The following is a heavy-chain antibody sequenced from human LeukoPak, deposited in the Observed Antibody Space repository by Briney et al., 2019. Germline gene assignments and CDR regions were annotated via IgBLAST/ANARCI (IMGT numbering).Heavy chain of an antibody. CDR3: ARHVVPYSSGLTGFDY. V-gene: IGHV5-51*01. CDR1: GYPFATYW. D-gene: IGHD6-19*01. Sequence: KPGESLKISCKGSGYPFATYWIGWVRQVPGKGLEWVGIIFPGDSDTRYSPSFQGQVTISADKSITTAYLQWSSLKASDTAMYYCARHVVPYSSGLTGFDYWGQGTLVTVSS. CDR2: IFPGDSDT. J-gene: IGHJ4*02.